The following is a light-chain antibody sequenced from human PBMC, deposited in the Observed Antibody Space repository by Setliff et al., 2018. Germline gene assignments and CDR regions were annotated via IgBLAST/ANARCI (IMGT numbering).Light chain of an antibody. V-gene: IGLV1-44*01. J-gene: IGLJ2*01. Sequence: QSVLTQPPSASGTPGQRVTISCSGSNSNIGSNTVNWYQQLPGTAPKLLIYRNNQRPSGVPDRFSGSKSGTSASLAISGLQSEDEADYYCAAWDDSLNADVGFGGGTKVTVL. CDR3: AAWDDSLNADVG. CDR1: NSNIGSNT. CDR2: RNN.